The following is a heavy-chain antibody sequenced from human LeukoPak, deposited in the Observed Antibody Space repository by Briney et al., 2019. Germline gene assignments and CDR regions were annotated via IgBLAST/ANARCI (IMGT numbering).Heavy chain of an antibody. V-gene: IGHV3-7*01. CDR2: IKEDGREK. CDR1: RFSFSSHW. D-gene: IGHD1-26*01. Sequence: GGSLRLSCVASRFSFSSHWMTWVRQAPGKGLEWVANIKEDGREKYYADSVKGRFTISRDNVKNSLYLQMNSLRGEDTALYYCAKTIVGSNVFDIWGQGTLVTVSS. J-gene: IGHJ3*02. CDR3: AKTIVGSNVFDI.